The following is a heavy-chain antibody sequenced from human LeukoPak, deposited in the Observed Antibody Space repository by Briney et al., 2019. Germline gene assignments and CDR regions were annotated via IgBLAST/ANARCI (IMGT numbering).Heavy chain of an antibody. J-gene: IGHJ4*02. CDR3: ASRNPYCSGGSCYSADY. CDR2: ISSSSSYT. Sequence: KPGGSLRLSCAASGFTFSDYYMSWIRQAPGKGLEWVSYISSSSSYTNYADSVKGRFTISRGNAKNSLYLQMNSLRAEDTAVYYCASRNPYCSGGSCYSADYWGQGTLVTVSS. D-gene: IGHD2-15*01. V-gene: IGHV3-11*03. CDR1: GFTFSDYY.